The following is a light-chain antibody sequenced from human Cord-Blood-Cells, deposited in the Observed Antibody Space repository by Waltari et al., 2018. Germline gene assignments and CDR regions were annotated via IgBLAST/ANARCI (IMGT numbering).Light chain of an antibody. J-gene: IGLJ3*02. CDR2: EDN. Sequence: NFMLTQPHSVSESPGTTVTISCTRSRCSISSNNVQWYQQRPGSSPTPVTYEDNQRPPGVPDRFSGSIDSSSNSADLTISGLKTEDEADYYCQSYDSSNWVFGGGTKLTVL. V-gene: IGLV6-57*01. CDR1: RCSISSNN. CDR3: QSYDSSNWV.